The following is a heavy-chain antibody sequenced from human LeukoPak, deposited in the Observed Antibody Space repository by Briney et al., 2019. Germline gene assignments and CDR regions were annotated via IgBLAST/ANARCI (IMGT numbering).Heavy chain of an antibody. D-gene: IGHD2-2*01. J-gene: IGHJ6*03. CDR2: IYPGDSDT. V-gene: IGHV5-51*01. CDR3: ARGRISTSIYYYYMDV. Sequence: NPGESLKISCKGSGYSLTSYWIGWVRQMPGKGLEWMGIIYPGDSDTRYSPSFQGQVTISADKSISTAYLQWSSLKASDTAMYYCARGRISTSIYYYYMDVWGKGTTVTVSS. CDR1: GYSLTSYW.